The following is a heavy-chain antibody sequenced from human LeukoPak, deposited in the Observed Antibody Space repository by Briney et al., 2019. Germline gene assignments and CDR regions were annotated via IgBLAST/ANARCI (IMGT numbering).Heavy chain of an antibody. CDR3: AKSPYFYNSGRSVDV. D-gene: IGHD3-10*01. V-gene: IGHV3-23*01. CDR1: GFTFSSYG. CDR2: ISGSGGST. J-gene: IGHJ6*04. Sequence: PGGSLRLSCAASGFTFSSYGMSWVRQAPGKGLEWVSAISGSGGSTYYADSVKGRFTISRDNSKNTLYLQMNSLRAEDTAVYYCAKSPYFYNSGRSVDVWGKGTTVTVSS.